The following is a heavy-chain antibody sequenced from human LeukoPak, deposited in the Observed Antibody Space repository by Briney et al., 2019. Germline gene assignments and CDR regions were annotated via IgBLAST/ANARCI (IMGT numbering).Heavy chain of an antibody. Sequence: GGSLRLSCAASGLTFSSYEMNWVRQAPGKGLEWVSYISSSGSSIYYADSVKGRFTISRDNAKKSLYLQMHSLRAEDTAVYYCARSGRLDFWGQGTLVTVSS. CDR1: GLTFSSYE. CDR3: ARSGRLDF. CDR2: ISSSGSSI. V-gene: IGHV3-48*03. D-gene: IGHD6-25*01. J-gene: IGHJ4*02.